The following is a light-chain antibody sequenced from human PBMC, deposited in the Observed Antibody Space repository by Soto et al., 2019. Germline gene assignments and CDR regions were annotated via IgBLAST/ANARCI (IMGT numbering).Light chain of an antibody. J-gene: IGKJ1*01. V-gene: IGKV1-5*03. CDR2: KAS. CDR1: QTISSW. Sequence: QITHARATLSGSVGDRVTITCRASQTISSWLAWYQQKPGKAPKLLIYKASTLKSGVPSRFSGSGSGTEFTLTISSLQPDDFATYYCQHYNSYSEAFGQGTKV. CDR3: QHYNSYSEA.